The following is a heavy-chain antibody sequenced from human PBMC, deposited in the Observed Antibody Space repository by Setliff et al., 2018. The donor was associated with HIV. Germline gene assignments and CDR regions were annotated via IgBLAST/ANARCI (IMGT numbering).Heavy chain of an antibody. CDR3: EAATVGETGYYGIDV. D-gene: IGHD1-26*01. V-gene: IGHV4-4*07. J-gene: IGHJ6*02. CDR2: TYTSENT. CDR1: GAPISSYY. Sequence: SETLSLTCKVSGAPISSYYWNWIRQPPGKRLEWIGRTYTSENTNYNPSFKSRVTISVDVSKNQFYLKLNSVTAADTAVYYCEAATVGETGYYGIDVWGPGTTVTVSS.